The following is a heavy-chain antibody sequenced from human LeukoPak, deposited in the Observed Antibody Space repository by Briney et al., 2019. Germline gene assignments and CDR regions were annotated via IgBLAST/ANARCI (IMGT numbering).Heavy chain of an antibody. D-gene: IGHD3-22*01. CDR1: GDSINSLDL. J-gene: IGHJ4*02. CDR2: MCLSGTT. V-gene: IGHV4-4*02. Sequence: PSGTLSLTCTVSGDSINSLDLWSWVRQPPGKGLEWIGEMCLSGTTHSNPSVKSRVTISMDKSKNQFFLNLSSVTAADTAVYYCAGLVGRYSSGLYYYYFDYWGQGTLVTVSS. CDR3: AGLVGRYSSGLYYYYFDY.